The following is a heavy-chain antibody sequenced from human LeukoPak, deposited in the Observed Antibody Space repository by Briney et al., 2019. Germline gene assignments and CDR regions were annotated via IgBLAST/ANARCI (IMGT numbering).Heavy chain of an antibody. CDR2: INSDGSFT. D-gene: IGHD4/OR15-4a*01. J-gene: IGHJ5*02. Sequence: GGSLRLSCAASEFIFSNYWMHWVRQAPGKGLVWVSRINSDGSFTSYADSVKGRFTISRDNAKNTLYLQMNSLRAEDTAMYYCARVQVLGTYDWFDPWGQGTLVTVSS. CDR1: EFIFSNYW. CDR3: ARVQVLGTYDWFDP. V-gene: IGHV3-74*01.